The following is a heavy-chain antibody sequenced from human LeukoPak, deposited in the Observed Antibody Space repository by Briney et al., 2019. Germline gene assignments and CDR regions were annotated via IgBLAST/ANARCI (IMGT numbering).Heavy chain of an antibody. J-gene: IGHJ3*02. Sequence: PSETLSLTCTVSGYSISSGCYWGWIRQPPGKGLEWIGSIYHSGSTYYNPSLKSRVTISVDTSKNQFSLKLSSVTAADTAVYYCAKPTVTTSDAFDIWGQGTMVTVSS. CDR1: GYSISSGCY. D-gene: IGHD4-17*01. CDR3: AKPTVTTSDAFDI. V-gene: IGHV4-38-2*02. CDR2: IYHSGST.